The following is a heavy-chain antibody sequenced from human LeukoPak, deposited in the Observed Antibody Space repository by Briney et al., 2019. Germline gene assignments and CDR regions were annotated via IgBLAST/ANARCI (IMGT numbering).Heavy chain of an antibody. D-gene: IGHD3-22*01. CDR3: ARASYYDSSGYYYDY. V-gene: IGHV3-13*01. CDR1: GFTFSSYD. J-gene: IGHJ4*02. Sequence: GGSLRLSCAASGFTFSSYDMHWVRQATGKGLEWVSAIGTAGDTYYPGSVKGRFTISRENAKNSLYLQMNSLRAGDTAVYYCARASYYDSSGYYYDYWGQGTLVTVSS. CDR2: IGTAGDT.